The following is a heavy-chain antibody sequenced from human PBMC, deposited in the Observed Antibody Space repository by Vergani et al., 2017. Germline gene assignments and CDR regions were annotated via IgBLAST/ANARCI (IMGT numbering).Heavy chain of an antibody. CDR2: IYRPGRT. V-gene: IGHV4-38-2*01. CDR3: ARRSGIVYGIFSGTQNFFDF. Sequence: QVQLQESGPGLVKPSETLSLTCAVSGFSIDNGYYWDWIRQPPGKGMYWIGSIYRPGRTTFNPSLKSRVTISVDTSHNHFSLRLNSLTAADPAVYYCARRSGIVYGIFSGTQNFFDFWGQGTLVTVSS. CDR1: GFSIDNGYY. D-gene: IGHD3-9*01. J-gene: IGHJ4*02.